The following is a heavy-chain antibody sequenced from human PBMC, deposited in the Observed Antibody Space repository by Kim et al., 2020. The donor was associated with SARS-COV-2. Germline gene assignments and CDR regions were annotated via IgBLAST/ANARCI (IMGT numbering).Heavy chain of an antibody. D-gene: IGHD3-22*01. CDR2: ISGSGGST. V-gene: IGHV3-23*01. Sequence: GGSLRLSCAASGFTFSSYAMSWVRQAPGKGLEWVSAISGSGGSTYYADSVKGRFTISRDNSKNTLYLQMNSLRAEDTAVYYCAKDRPRDYDSSGYEIDYWGQGTLVTVSS. CDR3: AKDRPRDYDSSGYEIDY. J-gene: IGHJ4*02. CDR1: GFTFSSYA.